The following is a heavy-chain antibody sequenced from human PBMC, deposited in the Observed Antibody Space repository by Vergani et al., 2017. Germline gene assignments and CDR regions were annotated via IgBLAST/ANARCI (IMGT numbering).Heavy chain of an antibody. J-gene: IGHJ1*01. CDR1: GYTFTGYY. V-gene: IGHV1-2*02. CDR3: AREDCSSTSCYNGGYFQH. D-gene: IGHD2-2*02. CDR2: INPNSGGT. Sequence: QVQLVQSGAEVKKPGASVNVSCKASGYTFTGYYMHWVRQAPGQGLEWMGWINPNSGGTNYAQKFQGRVTMTRDTSISTAYMELSRLRSDDTAVYYCAREDCSSTSCYNGGYFQHWGQGTLVTVSS.